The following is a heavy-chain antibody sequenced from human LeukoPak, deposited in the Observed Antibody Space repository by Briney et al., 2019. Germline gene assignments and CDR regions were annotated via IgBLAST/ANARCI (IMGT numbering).Heavy chain of an antibody. D-gene: IGHD3-22*01. CDR1: GFTFSSYW. V-gene: IGHV3-7*01. J-gene: IGHJ3*02. Sequence: PGGSLRLSCAASGFTFSSYWMSWVRQAPGKGLEWVANIKQDGSEKYYVDSVKGRFTTSRDNAKNSLYLQMNSLRAEDTAVYYCARDSNRLYYYDSSGYGGAFDIWGQGTMVTVSS. CDR2: IKQDGSEK. CDR3: ARDSNRLYYYDSSGYGGAFDI.